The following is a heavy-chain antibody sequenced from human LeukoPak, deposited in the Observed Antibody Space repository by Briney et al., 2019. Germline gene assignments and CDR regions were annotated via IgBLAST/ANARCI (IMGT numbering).Heavy chain of an antibody. V-gene: IGHV3-30*18. CDR3: AKESIMVIDYFDY. Sequence: PGRSLRLSCADSGFTFSRYAMHWVRQAPGKGLEWVAVISYDGSNKFYADSVKGRLAISRDNSKNTLYLQMNSLRAEDTAVYYCAKESIMVIDYFDYWGQGTLVTVSS. CDR2: ISYDGSNK. CDR1: GFTFSRYA. J-gene: IGHJ4*02. D-gene: IGHD3-22*01.